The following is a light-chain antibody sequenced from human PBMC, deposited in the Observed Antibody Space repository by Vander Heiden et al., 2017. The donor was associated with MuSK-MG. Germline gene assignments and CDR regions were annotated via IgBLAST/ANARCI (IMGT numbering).Light chain of an antibody. CDR3: QAWDSSTVV. CDR2: QDS. J-gene: IGLJ2*01. CDR1: KLGDKY. V-gene: IGLV3-1*01. Sequence: SYELPQPPSVSVSPGQTASITCSGDKLGDKYACWYQQKPGQSPVLVIYQDSKRPSGIPERFSGSNSGNTANLTISGTHAIDEADYYCQAWDSSTVVFGGGTKLTVI.